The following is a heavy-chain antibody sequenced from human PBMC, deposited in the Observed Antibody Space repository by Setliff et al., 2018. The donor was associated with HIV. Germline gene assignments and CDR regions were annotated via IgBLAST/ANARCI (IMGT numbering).Heavy chain of an antibody. V-gene: IGHV3-7*04. Sequence: PGGSLRLSCAASGFTFSTYHMSWVRQDPGKGLEWVAKIKQDGSDKHYVDSVKDRSTISRDNAKISLYLQMNEVTVEDTAVYYCARGGWGFSLDCWGQGTLVTVSS. D-gene: IGHD7-27*01. CDR1: GFTFSTYH. CDR3: ARGGWGFSLDC. J-gene: IGHJ4*02. CDR2: IKQDGSDK.